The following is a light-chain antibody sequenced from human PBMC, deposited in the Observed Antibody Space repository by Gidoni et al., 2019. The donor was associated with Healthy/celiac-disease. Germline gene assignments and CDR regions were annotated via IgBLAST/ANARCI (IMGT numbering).Light chain of an antibody. J-gene: IGLJ1*01. Sequence: QSVLPQPPSASGTPGQRVTISCSGSSSNIGSNTVNWYQQLPGTAPKLLIYSNNQRPSGVPDRFSGSKSGTSASLAISGLQSEDEADYYCAAWDDSLNARYVFGTGTKVTVL. CDR2: SNN. CDR1: SSNIGSNT. CDR3: AAWDDSLNARYV. V-gene: IGLV1-44*01.